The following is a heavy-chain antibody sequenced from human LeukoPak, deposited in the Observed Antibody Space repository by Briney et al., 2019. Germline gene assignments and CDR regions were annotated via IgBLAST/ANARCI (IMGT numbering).Heavy chain of an antibody. CDR1: XXTXXSXA. J-gene: IGHJ5*02. D-gene: IGHD2-2*01. V-gene: IGHV1-69*13. CDR2: IIPIFGTA. CDR3: AREGCSSTSCYAYWFDP. Sequence: SVXXSXXASXXTXXSXAXSXXRXAPGQGLXWXGXIIPIFGTANYAQKFQGRVTITADESTSTAYMELSSLRSEDTAVYYCAREGCSSTSCYAYWFDPWGQGTLVTVSS.